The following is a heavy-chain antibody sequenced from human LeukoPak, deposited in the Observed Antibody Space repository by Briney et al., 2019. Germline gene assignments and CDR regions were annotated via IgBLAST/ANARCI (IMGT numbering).Heavy chain of an antibody. CDR1: GFTFSSYA. J-gene: IGHJ5*02. CDR3: AKDGGPWFGELNWFDP. D-gene: IGHD3-10*01. Sequence: GGSLRLSCAASGFTFSSYAMSWVRQAPGKGLEWVSAISGSGGSTYYADSVKGRFTISRDNSKNTLYLQMNSLRAEDTAVYYCAKDGGPWFGELNWFDPWGQGTLVTVSS. CDR2: ISGSGGST. V-gene: IGHV3-23*01.